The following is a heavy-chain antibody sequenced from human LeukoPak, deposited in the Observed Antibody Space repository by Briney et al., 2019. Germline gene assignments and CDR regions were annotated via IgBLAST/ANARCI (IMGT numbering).Heavy chain of an antibody. Sequence: ASVKVSCKASGGTFSSYAISWVRQAPGQGLEWMGGIIPIFGTANYAQKFQGRVTITTDESTSTAYMELSSLRSEDTAVYYCARAPGGLARDGWFDPWGQGTLVTVSS. CDR1: GGTFSSYA. CDR2: IIPIFGTA. D-gene: IGHD1-26*01. V-gene: IGHV1-69*05. CDR3: ARAPGGLARDGWFDP. J-gene: IGHJ5*02.